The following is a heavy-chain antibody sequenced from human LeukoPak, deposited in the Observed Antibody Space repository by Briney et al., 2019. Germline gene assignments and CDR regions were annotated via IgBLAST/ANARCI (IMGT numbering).Heavy chain of an antibody. V-gene: IGHV4-4*02. J-gene: IGHJ4*02. CDR1: GYSISSGYW. D-gene: IGHD4-17*01. Sequence: PSKTLSLTCAVSGYSISSGYWWSWVRQPPGKGLEWIGEVHHTGRTNYNPSLKSRVTISVDKSKNQFSLKLTSVTAADTAVYYCARNGDYSADSWGQGTLLTVSS. CDR3: ARNGDYSADS. CDR2: VHHTGRT.